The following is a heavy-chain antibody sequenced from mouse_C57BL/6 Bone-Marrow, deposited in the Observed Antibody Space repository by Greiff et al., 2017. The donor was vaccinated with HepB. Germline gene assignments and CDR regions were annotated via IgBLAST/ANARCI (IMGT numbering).Heavy chain of an antibody. V-gene: IGHV2-5*01. J-gene: IGHJ1*03. CDR1: GFSFTSYG. CDR3: ATDCADWYFDG. D-gene: IGHD6-1*01. CDR2: IWRGGST. Sequence: VQLQQSGPGLVQPSQCLSITCTASGFSFTSYGVHWVRQSPGKGLEWLGVIWRGGSTDYNAAFMSRLSITKDNSKNQVFFKMNSLQADDTAMYCCATDCADWYFDGWGTGTTVTVSS.